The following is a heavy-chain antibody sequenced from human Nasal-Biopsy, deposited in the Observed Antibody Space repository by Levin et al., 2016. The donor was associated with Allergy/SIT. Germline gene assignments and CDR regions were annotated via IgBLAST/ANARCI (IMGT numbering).Heavy chain of an antibody. J-gene: IGHJ4*02. V-gene: IGHV3-33*01. CDR1: AFTFSSYG. Sequence: GESLKISCEASAFTFSSYGMHWVRQAPGKGLEWVAVIWYDGSKKYYGDSVKGRFTISRDDSKNTLYLQMNSLRAEDTAVYYCGRSGAYHEIDYWGQGTLVTVSS. D-gene: IGHD3-10*01. CDR3: GRSGAYHEIDY. CDR2: IWYDGSKK.